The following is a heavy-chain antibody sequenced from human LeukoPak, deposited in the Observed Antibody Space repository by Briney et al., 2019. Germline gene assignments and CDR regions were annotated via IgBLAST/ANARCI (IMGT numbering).Heavy chain of an antibody. J-gene: IGHJ6*02. D-gene: IGHD5-12*01. V-gene: IGHV3-23*01. Sequence: GGSLRLSCAASGFTFSSYAMSWVRQAPGEGLEWVSAISGSGGSTYYADSVKGRFTISRDNSKNTLYLQMNSLRAEDTAVYYGAKANHICSGYDLGDYYYYYGMDVWGQGTTVTVSS. CDR1: GFTFSSYA. CDR3: AKANHICSGYDLGDYYYYYGMDV. CDR2: ISGSGGST.